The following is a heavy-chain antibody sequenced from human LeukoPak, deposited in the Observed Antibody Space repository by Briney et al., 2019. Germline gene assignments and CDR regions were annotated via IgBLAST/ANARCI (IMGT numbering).Heavy chain of an antibody. CDR1: GFTFSSYW. V-gene: IGHV3-74*01. D-gene: IGHD6-13*01. CDR3: AREAATLDY. J-gene: IGHJ4*02. CDR2: INSDGSSI. Sequence: GGSLRLSCAASGFTFSSYWMHWVRQAPGKGLVWVSRINSDGSSIRYADSVKGRFTISRDNAKNTLYLQMNSLRVEDTAVYYCAREAATLDYWGQGTLVTVSS.